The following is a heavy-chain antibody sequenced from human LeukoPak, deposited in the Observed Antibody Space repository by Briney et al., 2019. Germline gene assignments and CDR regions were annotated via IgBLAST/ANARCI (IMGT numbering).Heavy chain of an antibody. CDR1: GYTFTSYG. CDR3: ARSTPPDHLPGY. Sequence: ASXXVSCKASGYTFTSYGISWVRQAPGQGREWMGWISAYNGNTNYAQKLQGRGTITTDTSTSTAYMELRSLRSDDTAVYYCARSTPPDHLPGYWGQGTLVTVSS. J-gene: IGHJ4*02. D-gene: IGHD1-14*01. V-gene: IGHV1-18*01. CDR2: ISAYNGNT.